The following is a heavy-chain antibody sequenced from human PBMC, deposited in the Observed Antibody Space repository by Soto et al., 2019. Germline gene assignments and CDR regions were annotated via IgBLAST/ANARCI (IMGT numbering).Heavy chain of an antibody. CDR2: VSEDGTVQ. D-gene: IGHD3-10*01. CDR1: GVSIRGYG. CDR3: PKDFQRELHAFDL. Sequence: QGQLVESGGGVVRPGGSLKIYCEASGVSIRGYGMHWVRQVPVRGLEWVAVVSEDGTVQRYLDAVKGRFYISRDNPKNTVFLQMYRLSTEDTALYFCPKDFQRELHAFDLWGQGTVVTVS. V-gene: IGHV3-30*18. J-gene: IGHJ3*01.